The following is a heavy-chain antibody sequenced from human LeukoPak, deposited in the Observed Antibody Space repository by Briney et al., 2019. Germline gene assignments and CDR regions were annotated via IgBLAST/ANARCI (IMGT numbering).Heavy chain of an antibody. CDR1: GFTFSSFG. CDR2: IRYDGSNK. D-gene: IGHD3-3*01. V-gene: IGHV3-30*02. Sequence: PGGSLRLSCVASGFTFSSFGMHWVRQAPGKGLEWVAFIRYDGSNKYYADSVKGRFTISRDNSKNTLYLQMNSLRAEDTAVHYCAKAHYDFWSGYSYYFDYWGQGTLVTVSS. J-gene: IGHJ4*02. CDR3: AKAHYDFWSGYSYYFDY.